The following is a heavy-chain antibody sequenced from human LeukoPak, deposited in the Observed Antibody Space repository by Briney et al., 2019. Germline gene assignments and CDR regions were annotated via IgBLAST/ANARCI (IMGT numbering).Heavy chain of an antibody. CDR1: GGSISGYF. Sequence: SETLSLTCTASGGSISGYFWSWIRQPAGKGLEWIGRIYATGTTNYNPSLKSRVTMSVDTSKNQFSLNLTSVTAADTAVYYCAREGGGSNRCLDWGQGTLVTVSS. CDR2: IYATGTT. J-gene: IGHJ1*01. V-gene: IGHV4-4*07. CDR3: AREGGGSNRCLD. D-gene: IGHD3-16*02.